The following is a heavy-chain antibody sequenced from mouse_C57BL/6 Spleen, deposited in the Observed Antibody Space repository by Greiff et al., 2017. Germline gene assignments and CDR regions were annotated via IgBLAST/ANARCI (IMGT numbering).Heavy chain of an antibody. CDR1: GYTFTSYW. CDR3: ERAQPYYGKKVGSFDY. V-gene: IGHV1-59*01. J-gene: IGHJ2*01. D-gene: IGHD2-10*01. CDR2: IDPSDSYT. Sequence: QVQLKQPGAELVRPGTSVKLSCKASGYTFTSYWMHWVKQRPGQGLEWIGVIDPSDSYTKYNQKFKGKATLTVDTSSSTAYMQLSSLTSEDSAVYYCERAQPYYGKKVGSFDYWGQGTTLTVSS.